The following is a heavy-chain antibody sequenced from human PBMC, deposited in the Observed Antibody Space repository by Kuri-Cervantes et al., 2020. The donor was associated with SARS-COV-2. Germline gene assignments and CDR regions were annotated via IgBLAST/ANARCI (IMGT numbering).Heavy chain of an antibody. J-gene: IGHJ4*02. CDR2: IYYSGST. V-gene: IGHV4-59*11. D-gene: IGHD3-10*01. CDR3: ARLGVGYYGSGSYYNQ. CDR1: GGSISSHY. Sequence: ESLKISCTVSGGSISSHYWSWIRQPPGKGLEWIGYIYYSGSTNYNPSLKSRVTISVDTSKNQFSLKLSSVTAADTAVYYCARLGVGYYGSGSYYNQWGQGTLVTVSS.